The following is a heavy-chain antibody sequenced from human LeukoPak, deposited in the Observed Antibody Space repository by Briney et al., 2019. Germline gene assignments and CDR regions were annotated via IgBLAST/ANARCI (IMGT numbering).Heavy chain of an antibody. V-gene: IGHV4-30-4*01. CDR2: IYYSGNT. D-gene: IGHD3-10*01. Sequence: PSQTLSLTCTVSGGSISSGDYYWSWIRQPPGKGLEWIGYIYYSGNTYYNPSLKSRVTISVDTSKNQFSLKLSSVTAADTAVYYCAGAIGSGSYDPTFDYWGQGTLVTVSS. CDR1: GGSISSGDYY. CDR3: AGAIGSGSYDPTFDY. J-gene: IGHJ4*02.